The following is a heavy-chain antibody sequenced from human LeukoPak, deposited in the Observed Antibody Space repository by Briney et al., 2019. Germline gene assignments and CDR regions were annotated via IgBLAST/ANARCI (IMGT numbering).Heavy chain of an antibody. CDR2: INPSGGST. V-gene: IGHV1-46*01. D-gene: IGHD3-22*01. CDR1: GYTFTSYY. Sequence: ASVKVSCKASGYTFTSYYMHWVRQAPGQGLEWMGIINPSGGSTSYAQKFQGRVTMTRDTSTSTVYMELSSLRSEDTAVYYCARDYYDSSGYLDDAFDIWGQGTMVTVSS. J-gene: IGHJ3*02. CDR3: ARDYYDSSGYLDDAFDI.